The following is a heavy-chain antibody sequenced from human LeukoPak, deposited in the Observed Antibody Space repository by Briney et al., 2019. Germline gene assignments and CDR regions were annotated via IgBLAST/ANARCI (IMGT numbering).Heavy chain of an antibody. J-gene: IGHJ4*02. CDR3: ARDVSGGGLDY. D-gene: IGHD2-15*01. CDR1: GFTFSSYA. CDR2: ISGSGGST. V-gene: IGHV3-23*01. Sequence: QTGGSLRLSCAASGFTFSSYAMSWVRQAPGKGLEWVSAISGSGGSTYYADSVRGRFTVSRDNSQDTLYLQMNSLIPEDTALYYCARDVSGGGLDYWGQGTLVPVSS.